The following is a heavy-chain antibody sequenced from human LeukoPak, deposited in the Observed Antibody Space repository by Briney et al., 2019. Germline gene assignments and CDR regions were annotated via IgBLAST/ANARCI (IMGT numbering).Heavy chain of an antibody. CDR1: GYTFTSYA. CDR3: ATEDWTNLRKTRAYSYYFDY. J-gene: IGHJ4*02. CDR2: INAGNGNT. Sequence: ASVKVSCKAFGYTFTSYAMHWVRQAPGQGLEWMGWINAGNGNTKYSQKFQGRVTMTGDTSTDTAYMELSSLRSEDTAVYYCATEDWTNLRKTRAYSYYFDYWGQGTLVTVSS. D-gene: IGHD3/OR15-3a*01. V-gene: IGHV1-3*01.